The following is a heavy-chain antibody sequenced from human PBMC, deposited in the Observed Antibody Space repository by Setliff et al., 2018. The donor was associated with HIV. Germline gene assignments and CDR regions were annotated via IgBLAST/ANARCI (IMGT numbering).Heavy chain of an antibody. Sequence: ASVKVSCKASGYTFTSYGMNWVRQVPGQGLEWMGWINNHNDNTNYAQKFQDRVTMTTDTSTTTAYMELSRLRSDDTAVYYCARGSVLRYFDWLLPHYGMDVWGQGTTVTVSS. CDR3: ARGSVLRYFDWLLPHYGMDV. J-gene: IGHJ6*02. V-gene: IGHV1-18*01. D-gene: IGHD3-9*01. CDR2: INNHNDNT. CDR1: GYTFTSYG.